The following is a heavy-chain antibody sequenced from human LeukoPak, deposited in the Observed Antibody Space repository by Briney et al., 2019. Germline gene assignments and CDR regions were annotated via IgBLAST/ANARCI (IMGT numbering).Heavy chain of an antibody. CDR2: IYHSGST. J-gene: IGHJ4*02. Sequence: SETLSLTCTVSHYSISSDYYWGWIRQPPGKGLEWIGSIYHSGSTYYNPSLKSRVTISVDTSKNQFSLKLTSVTAADTAVYYCARSSGYMSYWGQGTLVTVSS. CDR1: HYSISSDYY. D-gene: IGHD3-22*01. V-gene: IGHV4-38-2*02. CDR3: ARSSGYMSY.